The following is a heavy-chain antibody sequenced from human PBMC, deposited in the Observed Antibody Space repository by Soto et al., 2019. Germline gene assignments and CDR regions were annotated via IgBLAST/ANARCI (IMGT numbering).Heavy chain of an antibody. CDR3: AKDLGSVAGTNWFDP. V-gene: IGHV3-30*18. D-gene: IGHD6-19*01. CDR1: GFTFSSYG. CDR2: ISYDGSNK. J-gene: IGHJ5*02. Sequence: QVQLVESGGGVVQPGRSLRLSCAASGFTFSSYGMHWVRQAPGKGLEWVAVISYDGSNKYYADSVKGRFTISRDNPKNTLYLQMNSLRAEDTAVYYCAKDLGSVAGTNWFDPWGQGTLVTVSS.